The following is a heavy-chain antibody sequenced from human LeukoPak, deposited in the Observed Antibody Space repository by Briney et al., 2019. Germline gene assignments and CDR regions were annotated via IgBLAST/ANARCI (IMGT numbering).Heavy chain of an antibody. J-gene: IGHJ4*02. CDR2: INPSGGST. V-gene: IGHV1-46*01. CDR1: GYTFTSYY. Sequence: GASVKVSCKASGYTFTSYYMHWVRQAPGQGLEWMGIINPSGGSTSYAQKFQGRVTMTRDTSTSTVYMELSSLRSEDTAVYYCARDVRGSDVHDHYYFDYWGQGTLVTVSS. CDR3: ARDVRGSDVHDHYYFDY. D-gene: IGHD3-10*02.